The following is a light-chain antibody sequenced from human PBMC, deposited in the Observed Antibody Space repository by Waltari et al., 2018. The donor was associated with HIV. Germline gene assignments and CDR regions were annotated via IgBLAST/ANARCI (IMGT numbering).Light chain of an antibody. Sequence: QSVLTQPPSASGTHGQTVTISCSGGSSNIGNDNVYWYQQLPGMTPKLLIYKNYVRPSGVPDRFAGSKSGTSASLAISGLRSEDEADYYCVGWDSSLSAYVFGAGTKVTVL. CDR3: VGWDSSLSAYV. J-gene: IGLJ1*01. CDR1: SSNIGNDN. V-gene: IGLV1-47*01. CDR2: KNY.